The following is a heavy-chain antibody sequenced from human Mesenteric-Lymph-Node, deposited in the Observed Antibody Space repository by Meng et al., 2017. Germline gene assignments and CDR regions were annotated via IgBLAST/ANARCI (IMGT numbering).Heavy chain of an antibody. CDR1: GFTFKNHA. CDR3: ARARSVGADTYSYYYYYSLDV. D-gene: IGHD2-21*01. J-gene: IGHJ6*02. CDR2: ISADGSEQ. V-gene: IGHV3-30*04. Sequence: GESLKISCVASGFTFKNHAFHWVRQAPGKGLEWVAVISADGSEQFYLDSVRGRFTISRDNSKNTLFLEVNNLRLEDTAVFHCARARSVGADTYSYYYYYSLDVWGQGTTVTVSS.